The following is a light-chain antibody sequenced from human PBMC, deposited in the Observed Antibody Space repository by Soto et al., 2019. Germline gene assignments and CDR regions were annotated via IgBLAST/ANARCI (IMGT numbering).Light chain of an antibody. Sequence: QSVLPQPPSASGTPGQRVTISCSGSHSNIGINTVNWYLQLPGTAPKLLIYSDSQRPSGVPDRFSGSESGTSASLAISGLQSEDEADYYCAACDDTLNGCVFGTGTKVTVL. J-gene: IGLJ1*01. CDR1: HSNIGINT. CDR3: AACDDTLNGCV. V-gene: IGLV1-44*01. CDR2: SDS.